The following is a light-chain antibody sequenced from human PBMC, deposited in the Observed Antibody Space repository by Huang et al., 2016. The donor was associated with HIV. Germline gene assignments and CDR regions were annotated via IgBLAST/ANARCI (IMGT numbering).Light chain of an antibody. CDR1: QDINNS. CDR2: DAS. J-gene: IGKJ4*01. CDR3: QQYDSLVT. Sequence: DIQMTQSPSSLSASVGDRVTITCQASQDINNSLNWYQQKPGKAPKLLIYDASSVETGVPSRFSGSGSGTDFTFTISSLQSEDFGTYYCQQYDSLVTFGGGTKVAIK. V-gene: IGKV1-33*01.